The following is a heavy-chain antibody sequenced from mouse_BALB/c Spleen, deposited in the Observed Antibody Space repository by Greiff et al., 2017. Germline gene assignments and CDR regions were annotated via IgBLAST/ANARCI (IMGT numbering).Heavy chain of an antibody. CDR1: GFTFSSYA. CDR2: ISSGGSYT. D-gene: IGHD2-2*01. V-gene: IGHV5-9-4*01. J-gene: IGHJ4*01. CDR3: ARDGYTGAMDY. Sequence: EVHLVESGGGLVKPGGSLKLSCAASGFTFSSYAMSWVRQSPEKRLEWVAEISSGGSYTYYPDTVTGRFTISRDNAKNTLYLEMSSLRSEDTAMYYCARDGYTGAMDYWGQGTSVTVSS.